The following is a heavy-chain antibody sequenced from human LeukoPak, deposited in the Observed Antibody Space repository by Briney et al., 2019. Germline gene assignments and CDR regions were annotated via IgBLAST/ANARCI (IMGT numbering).Heavy chain of an antibody. V-gene: IGHV4-59*01. Sequence: SETLSLTCTVSGGSLSSYYWSWIRQPPGKGLEWIGYIYYSGSTNYNPSLQSRVTISVDTSKNQFSLKLSSVTAADTAIYYCASLDISGYYYFDYWGQGTLVTVSS. J-gene: IGHJ4*02. CDR1: GGSLSSYY. D-gene: IGHD3-22*01. CDR3: ASLDISGYYYFDY. CDR2: IYYSGST.